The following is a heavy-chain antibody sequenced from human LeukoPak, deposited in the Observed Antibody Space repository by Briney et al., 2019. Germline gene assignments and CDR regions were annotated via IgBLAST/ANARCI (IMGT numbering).Heavy chain of an antibody. Sequence: GGSLRLSCAASGFTFSSYAMSWVRQAPGKGPEWVAGISWHSNTIDYADSVKGRFTISRDNAKNSLYLQMNSLRVEDTALYYCAKEFDPWGQGTLVTVSS. J-gene: IGHJ5*02. CDR2: ISWHSNTI. CDR1: GFTFSSYA. V-gene: IGHV3-9*01. CDR3: AKEFDP.